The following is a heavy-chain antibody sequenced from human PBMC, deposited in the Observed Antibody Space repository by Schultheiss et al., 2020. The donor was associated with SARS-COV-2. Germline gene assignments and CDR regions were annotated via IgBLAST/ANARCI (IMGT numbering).Heavy chain of an antibody. D-gene: IGHD3-22*01. Sequence: SQTLSLTCAVSGGSFSGYYWSWIRQPPGKGLEWIGEINHSGSTNYNPSLKSRVTVSLDTSKNQFSLRLSSVTAADTAVYYCARYYYYDSSGFDYWGQGALVTVSS. CDR3: ARYYYYDSSGFDY. J-gene: IGHJ4*02. CDR2: INHSGST. CDR1: GGSFSGYY. V-gene: IGHV4-34*01.